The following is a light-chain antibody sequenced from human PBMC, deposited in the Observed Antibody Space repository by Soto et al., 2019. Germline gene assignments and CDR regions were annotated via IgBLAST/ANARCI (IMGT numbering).Light chain of an antibody. V-gene: IGKV1-5*01. CDR2: DAS. J-gene: IGKJ1*01. CDR3: QQYDELWT. CDR1: QSITTS. Sequence: DVQMTRSPSSLSASVGDRVSITCRASQSITTSLAWFQQKPGRAPKVLIYDASSLERGVPSRFSGSGSGTEFTLTIRSLQPDDSATYFCQQYDELWTFGQGTKVEIK.